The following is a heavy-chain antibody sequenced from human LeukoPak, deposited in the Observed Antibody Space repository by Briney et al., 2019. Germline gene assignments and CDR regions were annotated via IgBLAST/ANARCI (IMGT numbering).Heavy chain of an antibody. D-gene: IGHD1-1*01. Sequence: SVKVSYKASGGTFSSYAISWVRLAPGQGLEWRGGIIPIFGTANYAQKFQGRVTITADESTSTAYMELSSLRSEDTAVYYCARAFIGHWNDIDYWRQGTLVTVSS. V-gene: IGHV1-69*13. CDR2: IIPIFGTA. J-gene: IGHJ4*02. CDR1: GGTFSSYA. CDR3: ARAFIGHWNDIDY.